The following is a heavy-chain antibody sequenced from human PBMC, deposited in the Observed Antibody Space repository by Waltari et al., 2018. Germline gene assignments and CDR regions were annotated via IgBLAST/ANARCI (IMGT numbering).Heavy chain of an antibody. CDR2: IYYSGST. V-gene: IGHV4-39*07. CDR3: ARVVITGSYEDY. CDR1: GGAIRSSRYY. Sequence: QLQLQESGPGLVKPSATLSLTCTVSGGAIRSSRYYWGSLRQPPGKGLEWIGSIYYSGSTYYNPSLKSRVTISVDTSKNQFSLKLSSVTAADTAVYYCARVVITGSYEDYWGQGTLVTVSS. J-gene: IGHJ4*02. D-gene: IGHD3-10*01.